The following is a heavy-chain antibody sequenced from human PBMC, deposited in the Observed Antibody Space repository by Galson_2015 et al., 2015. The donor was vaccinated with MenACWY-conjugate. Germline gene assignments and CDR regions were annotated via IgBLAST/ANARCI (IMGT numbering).Heavy chain of an antibody. CDR3: ERHYPYYCGKWAMDF. CDR2: IYSSGTT. J-gene: IGHJ4*02. Sequence: ACEAYIGRRASLCRWFRQPPGQGLVWVGGIYSSGTTNYNPSLKTRVTISVDTSKNQFSLKLSSVIAADTAVYYYERHYPYYCGKWAMDFWGQGTLVTVSS. V-gene: IGHV4-39*07. CDR1: EAYIGRRASL. D-gene: IGHD4-23*01.